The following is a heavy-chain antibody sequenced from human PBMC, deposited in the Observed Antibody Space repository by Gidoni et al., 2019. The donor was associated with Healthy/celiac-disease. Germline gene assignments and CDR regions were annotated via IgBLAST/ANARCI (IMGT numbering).Heavy chain of an antibody. CDR2: IKQDGSEK. D-gene: IGHD3-3*02. V-gene: IGHV3-7*01. CDR3: ARDHFVDY. CDR1: GFTFSRYW. Sequence: EVQLVASGGGLVLPGGSLRPSCAASGFTFSRYWMSWVLQAPGTGMEWVANIKQDGSEKYYVDSVKGRFTSSRDNAKNSLYLQMNSLRAEDTAVYYCARDHFVDYWGQGTLVTVSS. J-gene: IGHJ4*02.